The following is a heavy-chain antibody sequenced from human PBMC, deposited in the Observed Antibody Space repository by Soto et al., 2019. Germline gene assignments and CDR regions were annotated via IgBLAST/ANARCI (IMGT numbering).Heavy chain of an antibody. V-gene: IGHV4-59*01. CDR3: ARLGAHYQSLDP. CDR2: FYSSGST. Sequence: SETLSLTCTVSGDSLSGYYWSWIRQTPGKRLEWIGYFYSSGSTHHNPSLMSRVTISVETSKNQIYLKLSSVTAADTAVYYCARLGAHYQSLDPWGPGTLVTVSS. D-gene: IGHD1-26*01. CDR1: GDSLSGYY. J-gene: IGHJ5*02.